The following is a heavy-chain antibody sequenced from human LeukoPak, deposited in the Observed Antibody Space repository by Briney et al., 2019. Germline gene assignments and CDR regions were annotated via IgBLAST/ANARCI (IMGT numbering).Heavy chain of an antibody. Sequence: GGSLRLSCAASGFPFSNAWMSWVRQAPGKGLEWVGRIKSKTDGGKTDYAAPVQGRFPISRDDSENTLYLQMNGLNTEDTAVYYCSTVSPYYGSGTTSPDSWGQGTLVVVSS. CDR3: STVSPYYGSGTTSPDS. CDR2: IKSKTDGGKT. D-gene: IGHD3-10*01. CDR1: GFPFSNAW. V-gene: IGHV3-15*01. J-gene: IGHJ4*02.